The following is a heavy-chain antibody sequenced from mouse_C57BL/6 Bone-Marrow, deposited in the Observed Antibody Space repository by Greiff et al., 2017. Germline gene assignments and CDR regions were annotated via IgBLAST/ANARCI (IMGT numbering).Heavy chain of an antibody. V-gene: IGHV1-81*01. Sequence: VKLQESGAELARPGASVKLSCKASGYTFTSYGISWVKQRTGQGLEWIGEIYPRSGNTYYNEKFKGKATLTADKSSRTAYMELRSLTSEDSAVYFCARFWFDYWGPGTTLTVSS. CDR1: GYTFTSYG. J-gene: IGHJ2*01. CDR2: IYPRSGNT. CDR3: ARFWFDY.